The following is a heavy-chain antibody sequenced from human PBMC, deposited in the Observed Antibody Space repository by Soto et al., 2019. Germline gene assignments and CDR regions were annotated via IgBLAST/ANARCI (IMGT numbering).Heavy chain of an antibody. J-gene: IGHJ4*02. CDR3: ARGPGGRSSGYYYGGFDY. Sequence: PSETLSLTSPVSGGSISSGGYSWSWIRQPPGKGLEWIGYIYHSGSTYYNPSLKSRVTISVDRSKNQFSLKLSSVTAADTAVYYCARGPGGRSSGYYYGGFDYWGQRTLDTFSS. CDR2: IYHSGST. V-gene: IGHV4-30-2*01. D-gene: IGHD3-22*01. CDR1: GGSISSGGYS.